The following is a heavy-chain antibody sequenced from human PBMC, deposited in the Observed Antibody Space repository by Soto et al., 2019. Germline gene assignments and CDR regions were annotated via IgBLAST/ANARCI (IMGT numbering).Heavy chain of an antibody. D-gene: IGHD2-15*01. Sequence: QVQLVQSGAEVKKPGSSVKVSCKASGGTFSSYAISWVRQAPGQGLEWMGGIIPIFGTANYAQKFQGRVTITAAKYTSTAYMELSSLRSEDAAVYFCERDPFCGGFSCYCSAWFDPWGQGTLVTVSS. J-gene: IGHJ5*02. CDR3: ERDPFCGGFSCYCSAWFDP. CDR1: GGTFSSYA. CDR2: IIPIFGTA. V-gene: IGHV1-69*06.